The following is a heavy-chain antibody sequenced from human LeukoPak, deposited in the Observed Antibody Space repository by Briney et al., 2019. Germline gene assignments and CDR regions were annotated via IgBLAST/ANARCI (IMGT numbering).Heavy chain of an antibody. CDR2: IYDGGDT. J-gene: IGHJ4*02. Sequence: SETLSLTCTVSGGSISSYYWSWVRQPPGKGLEWIGYIYDGGDTNYNPSLKSRVTISVDASRNQFSLKLSSVTAADTAVYYCARLSVYGGNSPARPVDYWGQGTLVTVSS. CDR3: ARLSVYGGNSPARPVDY. V-gene: IGHV4-59*01. CDR1: GGSISSYY. D-gene: IGHD4-23*01.